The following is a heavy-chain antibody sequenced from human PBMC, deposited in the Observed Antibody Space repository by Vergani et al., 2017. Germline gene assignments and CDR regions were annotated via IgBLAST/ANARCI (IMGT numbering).Heavy chain of an antibody. CDR3: ARISNPLGAGYYMDV. D-gene: IGHD4-11*01. V-gene: IGHV3-9*01. CDR1: GFTFDDYA. J-gene: IGHJ6*03. Sequence: EVQLVESGGGLVQPGRSLRLSCAASGFTFDDYAMHWVRQAPGKGLEWVSGISWNSGSIGYADSVKGRFTISRDNAKNSLYLQMNSLRSEDTAVYYCARISNPLGAGYYMDVWGKGTTVTVSS. CDR2: ISWNSGSI.